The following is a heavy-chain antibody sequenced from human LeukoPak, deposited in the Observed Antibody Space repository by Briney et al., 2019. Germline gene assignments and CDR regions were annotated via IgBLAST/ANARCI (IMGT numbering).Heavy chain of an antibody. CDR1: GFTFSSYG. V-gene: IGHV3-30*18. J-gene: IGHJ4*02. CDR3: AKARLALFDY. Sequence: EGSLRLSCAASGFTFSSYGMHWVRQAPGKGLEWVAVISYDGSNKYYADSVKGRFTISRDNSKNTLYLQMNSLRAEDTAVYYCAKARLALFDYWGQGTLVTVSS. CDR2: ISYDGSNK.